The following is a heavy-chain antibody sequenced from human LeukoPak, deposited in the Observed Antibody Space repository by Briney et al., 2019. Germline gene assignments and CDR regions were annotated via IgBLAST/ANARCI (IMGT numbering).Heavy chain of an antibody. CDR1: GYSFTGHY. Sequence: ASVKVSCKASGYSFTGHYMHWVRQAPGQGLEWMGWINPNSGGTNYAQKFQGRVTMTRDTSISTAYMELSRLRSDDTAVYYCARTRKNNWNPLDYWGQGTLVTVSS. CDR2: INPNSGGT. J-gene: IGHJ4*02. CDR3: ARTRKNNWNPLDY. V-gene: IGHV1-2*02. D-gene: IGHD1-1*01.